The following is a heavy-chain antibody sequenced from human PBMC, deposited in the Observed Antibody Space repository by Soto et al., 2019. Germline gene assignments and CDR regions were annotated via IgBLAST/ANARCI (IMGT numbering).Heavy chain of an antibody. V-gene: IGHV4-34*01. D-gene: IGHD3-10*01. J-gene: IGHJ4*02. CDR1: GGSFSGYY. Sequence: SETLSLTCAVYGGSFSGYYWSWIRQPPGKGLEWIGEINHSGSTNYNPSLKSRVTISVDTSKNQFSLKLSSVTAADTAVYYCARGPRLYGSGSYRLDYWGQGTLVTVSS. CDR3: ARGPRLYGSGSYRLDY. CDR2: INHSGST.